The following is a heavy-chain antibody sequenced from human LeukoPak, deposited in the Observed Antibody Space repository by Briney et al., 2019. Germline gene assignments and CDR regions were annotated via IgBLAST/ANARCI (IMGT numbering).Heavy chain of an antibody. CDR2: ISGSGGST. CDR3: ARGRYDSSGSYSLFDY. J-gene: IGHJ4*02. V-gene: IGHV3-23*01. D-gene: IGHD3-22*01. Sequence: HPGGSLRLSCAASGFTFSSYAMSWVRQAPGKGLEWVSAISGSGGSTYYADSVKGRFTISRDNAKNSLYLQMNSLRAEDTAVYYCARGRYDSSGSYSLFDYWGQGTLVTVSS. CDR1: GFTFSSYA.